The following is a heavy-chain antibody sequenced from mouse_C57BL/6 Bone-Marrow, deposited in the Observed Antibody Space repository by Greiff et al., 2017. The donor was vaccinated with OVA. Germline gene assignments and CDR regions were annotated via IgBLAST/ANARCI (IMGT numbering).Heavy chain of an antibody. CDR3: ARSNYYGSSLWYFDV. J-gene: IGHJ1*03. CDR1: GYTFTNYW. V-gene: IGHV1-63*01. D-gene: IGHD1-1*01. CDR2: IYPGGGYT. Sequence: VQVVESGAELVRPGTSVKMSCKASGYTFTNYWIGWAKQRPGHGLEWIGDIYPGGGYTNYNEKFKGKATLTADKSSSTAYMQFSSLTSEDSAIYYCARSNYYGSSLWYFDVWGTGTTVTVSS.